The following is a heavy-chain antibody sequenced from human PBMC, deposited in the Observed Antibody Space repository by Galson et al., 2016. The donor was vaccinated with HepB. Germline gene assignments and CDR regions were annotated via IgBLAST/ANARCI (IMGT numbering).Heavy chain of an antibody. V-gene: IGHV1-18*01. CDR1: GFTFTGYG. Sequence: SCKASGFTFTGYGISWVRQAPGQGLEWLGWIIVYDGNTNYAQHFQGRLTMTTDTSTSTAYLELRRLRYDDTAIYCCARDYGGTWYDYWGQGTQVTVSS. D-gene: IGHD6-13*01. J-gene: IGHJ4*02. CDR3: ARDYGGTWYDY. CDR2: IIVYDGNT.